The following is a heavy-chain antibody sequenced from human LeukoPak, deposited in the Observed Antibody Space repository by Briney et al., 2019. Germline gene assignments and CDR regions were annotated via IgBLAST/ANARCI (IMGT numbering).Heavy chain of an antibody. J-gene: IGHJ6*04. CDR2: IDGDGYST. CDR1: GFTFRWYT. CDR3: AELGITMIGGV. V-gene: IGHV3-23*01. Sequence: GGSLRLSCAGSGFTFRWYTMSWVRQAPGKGLEWLSSIDGDGYSTHYADSVKGRFTISRDNSKNTLYPQMNSLRAEDTAIYYCAELGITMIGGVWGKGTTVTISS. D-gene: IGHD3-10*02.